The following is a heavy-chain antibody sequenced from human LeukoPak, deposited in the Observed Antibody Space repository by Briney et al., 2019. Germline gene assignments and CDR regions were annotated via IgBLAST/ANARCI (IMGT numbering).Heavy chain of an antibody. CDR2: ISSSGSTI. V-gene: IGHV3-11*04. Sequence: GGSLRLSCAASGFTFSDYYMSWIRQAPGKGLEWVSYISSSGSTIYYADSVKGRFTISRDNAKNSLYLQMNSLRAEDTAVYYCARDRLGYYDSSGYLETPFDYWGQGTLVTVSS. D-gene: IGHD3-22*01. J-gene: IGHJ4*02. CDR1: GFTFSDYY. CDR3: ARDRLGYYDSSGYLETPFDY.